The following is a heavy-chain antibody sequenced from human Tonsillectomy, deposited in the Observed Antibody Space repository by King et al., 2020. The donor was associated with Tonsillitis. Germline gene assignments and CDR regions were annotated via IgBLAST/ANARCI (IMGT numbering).Heavy chain of an antibody. CDR3: AKDLSVWVAGAFDI. CDR1: GFTFDDYA. V-gene: IGHV3-9*01. D-gene: IGHD6-19*01. CDR2: ISWNTGSV. Sequence: VQLVESGGGLVQPGRSLRLSCAASGFTFDDYAMHWVRQAPGKGLEWVSGISWNTGSVGYADSVKGRFTISRDNAKNCLYLEMNSLRAEDTALYYCAKDLSVWVAGAFDIWGQGTMVTVSS. J-gene: IGHJ3*02.